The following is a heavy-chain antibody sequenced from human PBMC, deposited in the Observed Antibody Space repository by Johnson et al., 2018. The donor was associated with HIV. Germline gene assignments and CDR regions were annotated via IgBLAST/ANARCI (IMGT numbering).Heavy chain of an antibody. D-gene: IGHD2-15*01. V-gene: IGHV3-9*01. J-gene: IGHJ3*02. Sequence: VQLVESGGGLVQPGRSLRLSCAASGFSFDAYGMHWVRQPPGKGLEWVAGISFHSGTIGYADSVKGRFTISRDNAKNSLYLQMNSLRAEDTAVYYCARDWGGYCSGGSCYGDAFDIWGQGTKVTVSS. CDR2: ISFHSGTI. CDR3: ARDWGGYCSGGSCYGDAFDI. CDR1: GFSFDAYG.